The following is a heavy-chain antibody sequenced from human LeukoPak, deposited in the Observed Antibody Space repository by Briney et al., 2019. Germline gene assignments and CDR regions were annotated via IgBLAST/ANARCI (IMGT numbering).Heavy chain of an antibody. Sequence: SETLSLTCAVYGGSFSGYYWSWIRQPPGKGLGWIGEINHSGSTNYNPSLKSRVTISVDTSKNQFSLKLSSVTAADTAVYYCARGAPYYDFWSGYYTHVVRKNWFDPWGQGTLVTVSS. CDR3: ARGAPYYDFWSGYYTHVVRKNWFDP. CDR1: GGSFSGYY. J-gene: IGHJ5*02. D-gene: IGHD3-3*01. CDR2: INHSGST. V-gene: IGHV4-34*01.